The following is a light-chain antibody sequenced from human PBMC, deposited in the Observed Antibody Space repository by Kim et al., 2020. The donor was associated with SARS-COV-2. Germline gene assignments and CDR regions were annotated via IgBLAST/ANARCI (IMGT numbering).Light chain of an antibody. CDR2: GAS. V-gene: IGKV3-15*01. J-gene: IGKJ2*01. CDR1: QSISSN. Sequence: EIVMTQSPVTLSVSPGEGATLSCRASQSISSNLAWYQQKPGQAHRLLIYGASARATGVPARFSGSGSGTEFTLTISRLQSEDFAVYYCQQYNNWPGHTFGQGTKLEI. CDR3: QQYNNWPGHT.